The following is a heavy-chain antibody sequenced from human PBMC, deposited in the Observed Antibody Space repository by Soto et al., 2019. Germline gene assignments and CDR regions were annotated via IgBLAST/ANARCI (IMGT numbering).Heavy chain of an antibody. D-gene: IGHD6-6*01. Sequence: PVGSLRLSCAASGFTFSDHAMAWVRQAPGKGLEWVSAIAGSVGSTYYADSVKGRFTISRDNSNNTLYLQMNSLRAQDSAVYYCAKDRTIASRTFDYWGQGTLVTVSS. V-gene: IGHV3-23*01. CDR1: GFTFSDHA. CDR2: IAGSVGST. CDR3: AKDRTIASRTFDY. J-gene: IGHJ4*02.